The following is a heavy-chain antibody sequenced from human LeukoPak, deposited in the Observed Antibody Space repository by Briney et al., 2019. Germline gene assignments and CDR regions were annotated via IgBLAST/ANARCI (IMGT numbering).Heavy chain of an antibody. Sequence: SETLSLTCAVYGGSFSGYYWSWIRQPPGKGLEWIGEINHSGSTNYNPSLKSRVTISVDTSKNQFSLKLSSVTAADTAVYYCARFGGSNGYYYYGMDVWDQGTTVTVSS. CDR2: INHSGST. V-gene: IGHV4-34*01. J-gene: IGHJ6*02. CDR3: ARFGGSNGYYYYGMDV. D-gene: IGHD2-15*01. CDR1: GGSFSGYY.